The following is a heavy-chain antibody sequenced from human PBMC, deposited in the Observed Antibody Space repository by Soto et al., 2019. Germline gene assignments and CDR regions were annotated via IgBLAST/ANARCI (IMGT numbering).Heavy chain of an antibody. CDR1: CYTFSNYG. J-gene: IGHJ5*02. D-gene: IGHD2-2*01. Sequence: SVKVSCTASCYTFSNYGITWVRQAPGQPLEWLGWISLYSDGTNYAQKFQGRVSMTTDTSTTTAYMELRSLRSDDTAVYYCARVVPGAEAWFGPWGQGTLVTVSS. V-gene: IGHV1-18*01. CDR2: ISLYSDGT. CDR3: ARVVPGAEAWFGP.